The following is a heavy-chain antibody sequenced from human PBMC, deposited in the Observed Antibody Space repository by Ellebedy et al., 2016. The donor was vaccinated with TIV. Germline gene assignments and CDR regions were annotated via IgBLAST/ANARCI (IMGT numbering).Heavy chain of an antibody. CDR3: ARDIPYCSSTSCYSAAFDI. CDR2: ISSGGSTT. CDR1: GFTFSSYG. D-gene: IGHD2-2*01. V-gene: IGHV3-48*01. Sequence: GESLKISXAASGFTFSSYGMNWVRQAPGKGLECVSYISSGGSTTYYADSVKGRFTISRDNAKNSLYLQMNSLRAEDTAVYYCARDIPYCSSTSCYSAAFDIWGQGTMVTVSS. J-gene: IGHJ3*02.